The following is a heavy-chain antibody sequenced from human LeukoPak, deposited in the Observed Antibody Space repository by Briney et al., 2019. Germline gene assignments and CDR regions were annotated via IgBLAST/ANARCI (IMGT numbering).Heavy chain of an antibody. V-gene: IGHV4-34*01. CDR2: INHSGST. D-gene: IGHD6-13*01. Sequence: SETPSLTCAVYGGSFSGYYWSWIRQPPGKGLEWIGEINHSGSTNYNPSLKSRVTISVDTSKNQFSLKLSSVTAADTAVYYCARLAAAGNNLVYYFDYWGQGTLVTVSS. CDR3: ARLAAAGNNLVYYFDY. CDR1: GGSFSGYY. J-gene: IGHJ4*02.